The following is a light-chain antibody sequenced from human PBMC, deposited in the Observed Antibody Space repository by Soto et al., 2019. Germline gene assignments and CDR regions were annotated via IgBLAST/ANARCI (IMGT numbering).Light chain of an antibody. J-gene: IGKJ1*01. CDR2: GAS. CDR1: QSVSSSY. V-gene: IGKV3-20*01. CDR3: QQYGSSPLWT. Sequence: EIVFTLFPRTLRLATGERATRSCRASQSVSSSYLAWYQQKPGQAPRLLIYGASSRATGIPDRFSGSGSGTDFTLTISRLEPQDFAVYYCQQYGSSPLWTFGQGTKVDIK.